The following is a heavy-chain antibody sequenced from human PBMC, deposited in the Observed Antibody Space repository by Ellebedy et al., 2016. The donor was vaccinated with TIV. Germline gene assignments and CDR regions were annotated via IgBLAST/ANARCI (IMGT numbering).Heavy chain of an antibody. D-gene: IGHD4-17*01. CDR3: ATDGSYGDYLSPTHAFVF. CDR2: IRQDGSEK. J-gene: IGHJ3*01. Sequence: GESLKISCAASGFSFRSYWMTWVRQAPGKGLEWVANIRQDGSEKYYVDSVTGRFTISRDNAKNSLYLQMNSLRAEDTAVYYCATDGSYGDYLSPTHAFVFWGQGTTVTVSS. V-gene: IGHV3-7*01. CDR1: GFSFRSYW.